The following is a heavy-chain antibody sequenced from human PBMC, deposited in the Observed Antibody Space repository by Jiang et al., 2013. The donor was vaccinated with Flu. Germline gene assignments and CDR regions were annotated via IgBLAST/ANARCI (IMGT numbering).Heavy chain of an antibody. Sequence: QLVESGGGLVKPGGSLRLSCATSGFTFSDYYMNWIRQAPGKGLEWVSYISSSGSYTNYADSVKGRFTISRDNAKNSLYLLMNSLRAEDTAVYYCARRYCSGGSCYPMTFDHWGQGTLVTVSS. CDR2: ISSSGSYT. CDR3: ARRYCSGGSCYPMTFDH. V-gene: IGHV3-11*06. D-gene: IGHD2-15*01. J-gene: IGHJ4*02. CDR1: GFTFSDYY.